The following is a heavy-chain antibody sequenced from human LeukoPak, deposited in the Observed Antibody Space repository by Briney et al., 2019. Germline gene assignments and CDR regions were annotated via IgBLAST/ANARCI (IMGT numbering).Heavy chain of an antibody. CDR3: AKIRETFDY. J-gene: IGHJ4*02. CDR1: GFAFSSYG. V-gene: IGHV3-33*06. Sequence: GRSLRLSCAASGFAFSSYGMHWVRQAPGKGLEWVAVIWYHGSNTYYVDSVKGRFTISRDNSKNTLYLQMNSLRAEDTAVYYCAKIRETFDYWGQGTLVTVSS. CDR2: IWYHGSNT. D-gene: IGHD5-24*01.